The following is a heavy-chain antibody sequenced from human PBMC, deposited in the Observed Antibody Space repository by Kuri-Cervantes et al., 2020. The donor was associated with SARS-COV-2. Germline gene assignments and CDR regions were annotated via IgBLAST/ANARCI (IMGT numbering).Heavy chain of an antibody. D-gene: IGHD2-15*01. CDR2: IYPGDSDT. V-gene: IGHV5-51*01. Sequence: KVSCKGSGYSFTSYWIGWVRQMPGKGLEWMGIIYPGDSDTRYSQSFQGQVTISADKSISTAYLQWSSLKASDTAMYYCARLPPNCSGGSCYDGYYYYGMDVWGQGTTVTVSS. J-gene: IGHJ6*02. CDR1: GYSFTSYW. CDR3: ARLPPNCSGGSCYDGYYYYGMDV.